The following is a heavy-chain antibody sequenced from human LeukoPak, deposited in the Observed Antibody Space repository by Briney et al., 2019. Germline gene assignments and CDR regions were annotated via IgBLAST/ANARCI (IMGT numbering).Heavy chain of an antibody. V-gene: IGHV3-74*01. CDR3: ARAVYYSSYVGY. J-gene: IGHJ4*01. CDR1: GFTFSSYW. CDR2: INSDGSST. D-gene: IGHD4-11*01. Sequence: GGSLRLSCASSGFTFSSYWMHWVRQAPGKGLVWVSRINSDGSSTNYADSVKGRFTISRDNAKNTLYLQMNSLRAEDTAMYYCARAVYYSSYVGYWGEGTLVTVSS.